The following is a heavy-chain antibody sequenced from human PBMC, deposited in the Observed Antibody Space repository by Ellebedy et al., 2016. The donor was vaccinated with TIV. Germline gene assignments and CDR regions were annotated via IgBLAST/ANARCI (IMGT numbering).Heavy chain of an antibody. D-gene: IGHD2-15*01. V-gene: IGHV3-23*01. CDR2: ITGGVATT. CDR1: GFSFKNDA. CDR3: ARGGLNYFDY. Sequence: GGSLRLSXAVSGFSFKNDAMSWVRQPPGKGLEWVSAITGGVATTYYAASVKGRFIISRDNSKNTLYLQMNTLRGDDTAVYYSARGGLNYFDYWGQGTLLTDSS. J-gene: IGHJ4*02.